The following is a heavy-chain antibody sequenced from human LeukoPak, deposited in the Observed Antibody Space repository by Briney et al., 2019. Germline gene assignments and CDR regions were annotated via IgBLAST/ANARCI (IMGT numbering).Heavy chain of an antibody. D-gene: IGHD6-19*01. V-gene: IGHV3-48*02. CDR2: ISSGSSTV. CDR3: ARAAGSSYSSAWRD. Sequence: HPGGSLRLSCAASGFTFSSYEMNWVRQAPGKGLEWVSYISSGSSTVYNADSVKGRFTISRDNAKNSLYLQMNSLRDEDTAVYYCARAAGSSYSSAWRDWGQGTLVTVSS. CDR1: GFTFSSYE. J-gene: IGHJ4*02.